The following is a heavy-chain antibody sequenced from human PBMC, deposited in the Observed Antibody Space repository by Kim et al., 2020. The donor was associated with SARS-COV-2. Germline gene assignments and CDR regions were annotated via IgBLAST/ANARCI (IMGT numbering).Heavy chain of an antibody. J-gene: IGHJ6*02. CDR1: GGSISSNNW. CDR3: ARPVAGTVWDV. CDR2: IYHSGTT. V-gene: IGHV4-4*02. D-gene: IGHD6-19*01. Sequence: SETLSLTCGVSGGSISSNNWWSWVRQPPGKGLEWIGDIYHSGTTNYNPSLKSRVTISVDKSKNQFFLNLRSITTADTAVYYCARPVAGTVWDVWGHGT.